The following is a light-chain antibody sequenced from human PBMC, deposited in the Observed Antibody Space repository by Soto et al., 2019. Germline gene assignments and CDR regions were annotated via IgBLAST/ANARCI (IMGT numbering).Light chain of an antibody. CDR1: SSDIGSST. CDR3: ATWDDSLGGL. Sequence: QSVLTQPPSASGTPGQRVTISCSGGSSDIGSSTVNWYQQLPGSAPKLLIYDNTHRPSGVPDRFSGSTSGTSASLAISGRQSEDEADYYCATWDDSLGGLFGGGTKLTVL. V-gene: IGLV1-44*01. CDR2: DNT. J-gene: IGLJ2*01.